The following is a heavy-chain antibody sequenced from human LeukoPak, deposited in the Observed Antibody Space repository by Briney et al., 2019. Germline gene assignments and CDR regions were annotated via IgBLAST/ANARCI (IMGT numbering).Heavy chain of an antibody. D-gene: IGHD6-6*01. CDR3: ARGHQVAARPVDY. V-gene: IGHV3-48*01. CDR1: GFTFSSYW. Sequence: GGSLRLSCAASGFTFSSYWMSWVRQAPGKGLEWVSYISSSSSTIYYADSVKGRFTISRDNAKNSLYLQMNSLRAEDTAVYYCARGHQVAARPVDYWGQGTLVTVSS. J-gene: IGHJ4*02. CDR2: ISSSSSTI.